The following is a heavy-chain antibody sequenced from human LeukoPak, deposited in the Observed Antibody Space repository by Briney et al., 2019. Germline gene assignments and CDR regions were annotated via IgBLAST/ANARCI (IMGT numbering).Heavy chain of an antibody. CDR3: ARDGDGGGLSPSSKRNYYYYGMDV. CDR1: GYTFTGYY. V-gene: IGHV1-2*02. D-gene: IGHD2-8*02. Sequence: ASVKVSCKASGYTFTGYYMHWVRQAPGQGLEWMGWINPNSGGTNYAQKFQGRVIMTRDTSISTAYMELSRLRSDDTAVYYCARDGDGGGLSPSSKRNYYYYGMDVWGQGTTVTVSS. J-gene: IGHJ6*02. CDR2: INPNSGGT.